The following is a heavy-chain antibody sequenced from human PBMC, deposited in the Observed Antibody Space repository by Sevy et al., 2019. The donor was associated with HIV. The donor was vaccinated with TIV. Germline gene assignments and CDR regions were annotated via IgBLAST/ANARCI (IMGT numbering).Heavy chain of an antibody. Sequence: GGSLRLSCAASGFTFSSYAMNWVRQAPGKGLEWVAVISYDGSNKYYADSVKGRFTISRDNSKNTLYLQMNSLRAEDTAVYYCARAMITFPGAPNDYWGQRTLVTVSS. D-gene: IGHD3-16*01. CDR2: ISYDGSNK. CDR3: ARAMITFPGAPNDY. J-gene: IGHJ4*02. V-gene: IGHV3-30-3*01. CDR1: GFTFSSYA.